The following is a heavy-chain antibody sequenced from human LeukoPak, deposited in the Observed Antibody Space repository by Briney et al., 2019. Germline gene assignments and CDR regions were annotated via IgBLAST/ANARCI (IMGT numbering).Heavy chain of an antibody. Sequence: PGGSLRLSCAASGFTFSSYWMHWVRQAPGKGLVWVSRINTDGSSTSYADSVKGRFTISRDNAKNTLYLQMNSLRAEDTAVYYCASYGSELYYFDYWGQGTLVTVSS. CDR3: ASYGSELYYFDY. J-gene: IGHJ4*02. V-gene: IGHV3-74*01. CDR2: INTDGSST. CDR1: GFTFSSYW. D-gene: IGHD4-17*01.